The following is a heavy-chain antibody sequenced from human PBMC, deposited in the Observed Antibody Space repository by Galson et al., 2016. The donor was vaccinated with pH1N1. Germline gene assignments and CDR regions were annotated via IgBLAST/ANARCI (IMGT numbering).Heavy chain of an antibody. CDR3: AYRGYCSGGSCYAFDS. CDR2: INPSGGST. CDR1: GDTFSSYY. Sequence: SVKVSCKASGDTFSSYYMHWVRQAPGQGLEWMGIINPSGGSTRYAEKFQGRVTMTRDTSTSTVYMELSSLRSDDTAVNYCAYRGYCSGGSCYAFDSWGQGTMVTVSS. D-gene: IGHD2-15*01. V-gene: IGHV1-46*01. J-gene: IGHJ3*02.